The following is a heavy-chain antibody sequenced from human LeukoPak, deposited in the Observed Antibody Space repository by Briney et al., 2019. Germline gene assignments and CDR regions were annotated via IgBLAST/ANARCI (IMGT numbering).Heavy chain of an antibody. D-gene: IGHD3-10*01. Sequence: SETLPLTCDVSGASITATNWWTWVRLPPGKGLEWIGEVSHSETTNYSPSLKGRVKLSVDRATNQFSLRLTSVTAADTAIYFCAKESGRGTFDLWGQGTMVTVSS. CDR2: VSHSETT. CDR3: AKESGRGTFDL. V-gene: IGHV4-4*02. J-gene: IGHJ3*01. CDR1: GASITATNW.